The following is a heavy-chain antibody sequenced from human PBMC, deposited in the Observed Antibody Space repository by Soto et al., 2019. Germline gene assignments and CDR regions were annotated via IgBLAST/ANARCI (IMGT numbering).Heavy chain of an antibody. CDR2: INPSGGST. Sequence: ASVKVSCKASGYTFTSYYMHWVRQAPGQGLEWMGIINPSGGSTSYAQKFQGRVTMTRDTSTSTVYMELSSLRSEDTAVYYCARDHTRSTPQHYDFSRVVIISWFDPWGQGTLVTVS. D-gene: IGHD3-3*01. J-gene: IGHJ5*02. V-gene: IGHV1-46*01. CDR1: GYTFTSYY. CDR3: ARDHTRSTPQHYDFSRVVIISWFDP.